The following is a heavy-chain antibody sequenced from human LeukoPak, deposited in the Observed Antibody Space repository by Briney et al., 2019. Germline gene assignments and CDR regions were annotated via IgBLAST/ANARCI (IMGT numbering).Heavy chain of an antibody. J-gene: IGHJ4*02. CDR1: GGTFSSYA. V-gene: IGHV1-69*04. CDR2: IIPILGIA. D-gene: IGHD3-22*01. Sequence: SVRVSCKASGGTFSSYAISWVRQAPGQGLEWMGRIIPILGIANYAQKFQGRVTITADKSTSTAYMELSSLRSEDTAVYYCARMYYYDSSGPKPPVRDFDYWGQGTLVTVSS. CDR3: ARMYYYDSSGPKPPVRDFDY.